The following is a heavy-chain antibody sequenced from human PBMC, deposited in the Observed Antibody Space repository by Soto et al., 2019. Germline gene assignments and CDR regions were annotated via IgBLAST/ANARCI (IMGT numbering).Heavy chain of an antibody. Sequence: QVQLVESGGGVVQPGRSLRLSCAASGFTFSSYGMHWVRQAPGKGLEWVAVISYDGSNKYYADSVKGRFTISRDNSKNTLYLQMNSLRAEDTAVYYCAKDWSGGSYPRGVFDYWGQGTLVPVSS. CDR1: GFTFSSYG. J-gene: IGHJ4*02. V-gene: IGHV3-30*18. CDR3: AKDWSGGSYPRGVFDY. D-gene: IGHD1-26*01. CDR2: ISYDGSNK.